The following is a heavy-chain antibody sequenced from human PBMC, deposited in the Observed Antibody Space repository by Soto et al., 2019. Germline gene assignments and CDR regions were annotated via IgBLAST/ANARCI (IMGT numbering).Heavy chain of an antibody. Sequence: GASVKVSCKASGGTFSSYTISWVRQAPGQGLEWMGRIIPILGIANYAQKFQGRVTITADKSTSTAYMELSSLRSEDTAVYYCARASRAAPVEMATISMTELYYYYGMDVWGQGTTVTVSS. CDR2: IIPILGIA. CDR1: GGTFSSYT. V-gene: IGHV1-69*02. D-gene: IGHD5-12*01. CDR3: ARASRAAPVEMATISMTELYYYYGMDV. J-gene: IGHJ6*02.